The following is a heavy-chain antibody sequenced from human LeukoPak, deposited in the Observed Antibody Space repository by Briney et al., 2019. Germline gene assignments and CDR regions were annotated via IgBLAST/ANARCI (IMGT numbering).Heavy chain of an antibody. CDR1: RITFSRFW. CDR3: ASGGHLDY. CDR2: INQDGSEK. Sequence: GGSLRLSCAASRITFSRFWMSWVRQAPGKGLQWVANINQDGSEKHYVDSVKGRFTISRDNAENSLYPQMNSLRAEDTAVYYCASGGHLDYWGQGALVTVAS. J-gene: IGHJ4*02. D-gene: IGHD3-16*01. V-gene: IGHV3-7*03.